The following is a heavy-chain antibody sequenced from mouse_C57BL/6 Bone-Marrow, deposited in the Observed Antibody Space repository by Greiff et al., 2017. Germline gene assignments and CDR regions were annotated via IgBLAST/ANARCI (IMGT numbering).Heavy chain of an antibody. CDR2: IYPGSGST. CDR1: GYTFTSYW. CDR3: ARHYSDY. D-gene: IGHD1-2*01. J-gene: IGHJ4*01. Sequence: VQLQQPGAELVKPGASVKMSCKASGYTFTSYWITWVKQRPGQGLEWIGDIYPGSGSTNYHEKFKSKATLTVDKSSSTADMQLSSLTSEDSAVYYCARHYSDYWGQGTSVTVTS. V-gene: IGHV1-55*01.